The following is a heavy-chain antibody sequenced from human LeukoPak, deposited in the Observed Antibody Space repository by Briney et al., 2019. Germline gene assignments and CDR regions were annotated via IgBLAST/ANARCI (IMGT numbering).Heavy chain of an antibody. CDR1: GGTFSSYA. D-gene: IGHD6-19*01. J-gene: IGHJ5*02. Sequence: GASVKVSCKASGGTFSSYAISWVRQAPGQGLEWMGRIIPILGIANYAQKFQGRVTITADKSTSTAYMELSSLRSEDTAVYYCTRVTDDSSGRGADWFDPWGQGTLVTVSS. CDR3: TRVTDDSSGRGADWFDP. V-gene: IGHV1-69*04. CDR2: IIPILGIA.